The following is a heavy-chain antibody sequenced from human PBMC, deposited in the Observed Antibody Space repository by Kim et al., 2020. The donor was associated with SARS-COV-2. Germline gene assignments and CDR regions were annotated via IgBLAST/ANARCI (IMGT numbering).Heavy chain of an antibody. J-gene: IGHJ4*02. D-gene: IGHD6-19*01. V-gene: IGHV3-48*03. CDR2: ISGSGAAI. CDR1: GFTFSVYE. Sequence: GGSLRLSCAASGFTFSVYEMNWVRQAPGKGLEWVSFISGSGAAIYYADSVKGRFTISRDNAKNSLYLQMNSLRVEDTAVYYCARKDYTSGWNAGDYWGQGTLVTVSS. CDR3: ARKDYTSGWNAGDY.